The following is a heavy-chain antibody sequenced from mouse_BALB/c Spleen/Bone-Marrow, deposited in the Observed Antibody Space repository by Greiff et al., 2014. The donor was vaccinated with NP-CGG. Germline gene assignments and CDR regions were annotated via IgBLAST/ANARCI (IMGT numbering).Heavy chain of an antibody. CDR3: ARSGSSSGYFDY. Sequence: DVMLVESGGGLVQPGGSRKLSCAASGFTFSSFGMHWVRQAPEKGLEWVAYISSGSSTVYYADKVMGRFTISRDNPKNTLFLQMTSLRSEDTAMYYCARSGSSSGYFDYWGQGTPLTVSS. J-gene: IGHJ2*01. CDR2: ISSGSSTV. V-gene: IGHV5-17*02. D-gene: IGHD1-1*01. CDR1: GFTFSSFG.